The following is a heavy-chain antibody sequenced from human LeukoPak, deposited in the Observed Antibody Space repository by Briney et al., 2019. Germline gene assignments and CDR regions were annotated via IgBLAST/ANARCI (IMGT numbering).Heavy chain of an antibody. V-gene: IGHV4-39*01. CDR2: IYYSGST. J-gene: IGHJ4*02. CDR3: ARHKAVAGAGTDC. CDR1: GGSMSSSNNY. Sequence: SETLSLTCTVSGGSMSSSNNYWGWIRQPPGKGLEWIGSIYYSGSTYYNPSLKSRVTISVDTSKKQFSLKLSSVTAADTAVYYCARHKAVAGAGTDCWGQGTLVIVSS. D-gene: IGHD6-13*01.